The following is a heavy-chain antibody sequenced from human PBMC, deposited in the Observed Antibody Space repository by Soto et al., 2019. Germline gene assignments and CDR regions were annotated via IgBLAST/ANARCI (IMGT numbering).Heavy chain of an antibody. CDR2: VSASGLNT. V-gene: IGHV3-23*01. Sequence: GGSLRLSCAASGFTFSTYAMAWVRQAPGKGLEWVSGVSASGLNTDYADPVKGRFYISRDNSKNTVSLHMNSLRAEDTALYYLAKDRPRRPCGYFFDYGGQGTRAPSSS. D-gene: IGHD5-18*01. J-gene: IGHJ4*02. CDR1: GFTFSTYA. CDR3: AKDRPRRPCGYFFDY.